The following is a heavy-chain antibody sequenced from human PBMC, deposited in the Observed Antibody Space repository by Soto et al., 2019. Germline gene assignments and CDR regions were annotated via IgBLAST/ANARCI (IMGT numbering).Heavy chain of an antibody. D-gene: IGHD3-22*01. J-gene: IGHJ4*02. Sequence: GASVKVSCKASGYTFTDYYIHWVRQAPGQRLEWMGWINAGNGNTKYSQKFQGRLTLTRDTPGNTAYLELNSLISEDTAVYYCATPQDYDGCLDSWGQGTLVTVSS. CDR1: GYTFTDYY. CDR2: INAGNGNT. CDR3: ATPQDYDGCLDS. V-gene: IGHV1-3*01.